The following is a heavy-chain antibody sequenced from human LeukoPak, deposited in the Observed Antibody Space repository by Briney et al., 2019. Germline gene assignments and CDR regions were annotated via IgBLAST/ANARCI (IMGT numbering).Heavy chain of an antibody. Sequence: SETLSLTCTVSGGSISSYYWSWIRQPAGKGLEWIGRIDTSGNTNYKPSLKSRVTMSVDTSKKQFSLKLSSVTAADTAVYYCTRDLPYSSSWESLDYWGQGTLVTVSS. V-gene: IGHV4-4*07. CDR3: TRDLPYSSSWESLDY. D-gene: IGHD6-13*01. CDR2: IDTSGNT. J-gene: IGHJ4*02. CDR1: GGSISSYY.